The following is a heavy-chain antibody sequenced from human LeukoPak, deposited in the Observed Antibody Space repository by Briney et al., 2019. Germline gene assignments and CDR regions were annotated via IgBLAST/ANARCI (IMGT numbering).Heavy chain of an antibody. Sequence: GASVKVSCKVSGYTLTELSMHWVRQAPGKGLEWMGGFDPGDGETIYAQKFQGRVTMTEDTSTDTAYMELSSLRSEDTAVYYCATDFEIFGGVIPLNYWGQGTLVTVSS. CDR3: ATDFEIFGGVIPLNY. CDR1: GYTLTELS. J-gene: IGHJ4*02. CDR2: FDPGDGET. V-gene: IGHV1-24*01. D-gene: IGHD3-16*02.